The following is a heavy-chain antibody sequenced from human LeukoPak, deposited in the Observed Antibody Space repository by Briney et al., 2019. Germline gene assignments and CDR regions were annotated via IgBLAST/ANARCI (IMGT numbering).Heavy chain of an antibody. CDR3: ARDRGEMATIWPDYYFDY. V-gene: IGHV1-18*01. Sequence: ASVRVSCKAPGYTFSRYGITWVRQAPGQGLEWVAWISAYNGNTNYAHSVQGRLTMTTDISTSTAYMDLRSLRAEDTAVYYCARDRGEMATIWPDYYFDYWGQGTLVTVSS. J-gene: IGHJ4*02. CDR2: ISAYNGNT. D-gene: IGHD5-24*01. CDR1: GYTFSRYG.